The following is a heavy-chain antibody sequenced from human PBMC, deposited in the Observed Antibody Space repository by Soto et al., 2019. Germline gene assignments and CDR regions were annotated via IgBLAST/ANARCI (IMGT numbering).Heavy chain of an antibody. J-gene: IGHJ4*02. CDR2: VLYDGSNK. V-gene: IGHV3-33*01. Sequence: GGSLRLSCAASGFTFSSHGMHWVRQAPGKGLEWVAVVLYDGSNKFYADSVRGRFTISRDNSKNTLYLQMNSLRAEDTAVYYCERDSSADIDDYWGLGTLVTVSS. D-gene: IGHD3-22*01. CDR3: ERDSSADIDDY. CDR1: GFTFSSHG.